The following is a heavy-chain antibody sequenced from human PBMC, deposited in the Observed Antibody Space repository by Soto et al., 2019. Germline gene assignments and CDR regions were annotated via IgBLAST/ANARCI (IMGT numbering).Heavy chain of an antibody. CDR1: GGTFSSYS. CDR2: IIPIFGSS. Sequence: QVHLVQSGAEFRKPGSSVKVSCEASGGTFSSYSINWVRQAPGQGLEWMGGIIPIFGSSNYAQRFQGRVTITAAKSTNTVFMELPSLRSEDTALYFCATKPLRGREYFYCDHWGQGTLLTVSS. J-gene: IGHJ4*02. V-gene: IGHV1-69*06. CDR3: ATKPLRGREYFYCDH. D-gene: IGHD3-16*01.